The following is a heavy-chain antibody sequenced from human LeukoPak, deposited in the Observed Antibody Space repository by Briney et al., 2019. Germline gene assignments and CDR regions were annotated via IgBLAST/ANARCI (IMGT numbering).Heavy chain of an antibody. V-gene: IGHV3-30*04. Sequence: GGSLRLSCAASGFTFSSYAMHWVRQAPGKGLEWVAVISYDGSNKYYADSVKGRFTISRDNSKNSLYLQMNSLRAEDTAVYYCARDRGFGQADVWGKGTTVTVSS. CDR2: ISYDGSNK. J-gene: IGHJ6*04. CDR3: ARDRGFGQADV. D-gene: IGHD3-10*01. CDR1: GFTFSSYA.